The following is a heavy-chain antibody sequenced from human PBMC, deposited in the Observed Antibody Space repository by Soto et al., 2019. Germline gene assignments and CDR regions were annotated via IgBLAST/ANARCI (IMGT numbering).Heavy chain of an antibody. V-gene: IGHV3-21*04. CDR1: GFTFSSYS. D-gene: IGHD2-2*01. CDR3: ARGPLGVLYSYYYYYYYGMDV. J-gene: IGHJ6*02. Sequence: GGSLRLSCAASGFTFSSYSMNWVRQAPGKGLEWVSSISTSSTYIYYADSVKGRFTISRDNAKNSLYLQMNSVRVEDTAVYYCARGPLGVLYSYYYYYYYGMDVWGQGTTVTVSS. CDR2: ISTSSTYI.